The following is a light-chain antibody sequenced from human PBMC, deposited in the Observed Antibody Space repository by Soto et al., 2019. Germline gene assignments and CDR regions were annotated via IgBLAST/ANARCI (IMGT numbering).Light chain of an antibody. V-gene: IGKV2-30*01. CDR1: QSLVYSDGNTY. CDR3: MQGTHWPPIT. Sequence: DVVMTQSPLSLPVTLGQPASISCRSSQSLVYSDGNTYLDWFQQRPGQSPRRRIYKVSNRASGVPDRFSGSGSGTDFTLKISRVEAEDVAVYYCMQGTHWPPITFGQGTRLEIE. CDR2: KVS. J-gene: IGKJ5*01.